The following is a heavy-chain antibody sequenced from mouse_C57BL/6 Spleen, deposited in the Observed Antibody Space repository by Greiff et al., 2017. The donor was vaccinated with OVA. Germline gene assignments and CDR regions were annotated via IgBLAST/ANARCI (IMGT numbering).Heavy chain of an antibody. CDR1: GFTFSDYY. CDR3: AREDYDYDGGAMDY. J-gene: IGHJ4*01. CDR2: INYDGSST. Sequence: DVKLVESEGGLVQPGSSMKLSCTASGFTFSDYYMAWVRQVPEKGLEWVANINYDGSSTYYLDSLKSRFIISRDNAKNILYLQMSSLKSEDTATYYCAREDYDYDGGAMDYWGQGTSVTVSS. V-gene: IGHV5-16*01. D-gene: IGHD2-4*01.